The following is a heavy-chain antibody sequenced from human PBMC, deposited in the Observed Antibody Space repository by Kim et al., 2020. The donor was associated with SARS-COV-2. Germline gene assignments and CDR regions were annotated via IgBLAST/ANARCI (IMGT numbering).Heavy chain of an antibody. V-gene: IGHV3-20*04. CDR2: INWNGASP. Sequence: GGSLRLSCAPSGFIFDDYGMNWVRQVPGKGLECIAAINWNGASPRYADSVKGRFTISRDNAKNSLYLEMNSLRAEDTALYYCARTDYSSSWYSFDYWGQGSLVTVSS. J-gene: IGHJ4*02. CDR1: GFIFDDYG. CDR3: ARTDYSSSWYSFDY. D-gene: IGHD6-13*01.